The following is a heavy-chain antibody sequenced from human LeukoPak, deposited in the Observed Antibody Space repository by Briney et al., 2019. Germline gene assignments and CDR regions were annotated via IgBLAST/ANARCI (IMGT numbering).Heavy chain of an antibody. V-gene: IGHV3-23*01. CDR2: ISGSGDST. CDR3: AKRLSFGVAIGDFDY. D-gene: IGHD3-3*01. J-gene: IGHJ4*02. Sequence: GGSLRLSCAASGFIVSSNYMSWVRQAPGKGLEWVSAISGSGDSTYYADSVKGRFTISRDSSIETLYLQMNSLRAEDTATYFCAKRLSFGVAIGDFDYWGQGTLVTVSS. CDR1: GFIVSSNY.